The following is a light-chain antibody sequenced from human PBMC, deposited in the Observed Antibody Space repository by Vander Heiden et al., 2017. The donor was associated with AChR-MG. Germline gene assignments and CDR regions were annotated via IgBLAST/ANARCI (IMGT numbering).Light chain of an antibody. CDR3: SSYAGSNNWGV. CDR1: SSDVGGYNY. CDR2: EVS. V-gene: IGLV2-8*01. J-gene: IGLJ2*01. Sequence: QSALTHPPSASGSPGQSVTIPCTGPSSDVGGYNYVSWYQQHPGKAPKLMIYEVSKRPSGVPDRFSGSKSGNTASLTVSGLQAEDEADYYCSSYAGSNNWGVFGGGTKLTVL.